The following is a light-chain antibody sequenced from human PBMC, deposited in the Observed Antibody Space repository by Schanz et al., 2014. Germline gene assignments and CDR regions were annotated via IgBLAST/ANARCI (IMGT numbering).Light chain of an antibody. V-gene: IGLV2-14*01. J-gene: IGLJ1*01. CDR1: SSDIGGY. Sequence: QSALTQPASVSGSPGQSITISCTGTSSDIGGYVSWYQQHPGKAPKLMIYGVSNRPSGVSNRFSGSKSGNTASLTISGLQAEDEADYYCSSYASSSTLYVFGTGTKLTVL. CDR2: GVS. CDR3: SSYASSSTLYV.